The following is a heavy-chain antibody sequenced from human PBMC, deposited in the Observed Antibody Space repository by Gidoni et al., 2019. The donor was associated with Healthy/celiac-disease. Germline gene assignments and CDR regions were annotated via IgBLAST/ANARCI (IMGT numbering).Heavy chain of an antibody. CDR1: GFTFGDYA. Sequence: EVQLVESGGGLVKPGRSLRLSCTASGFTFGDYAMSWFRQAPGKGLEWVGFIRSKAYGGTTEYAASVKGRFTISRDDSKSIAYLQMNSLKTEDTAVYYCTRDLRRDGYNSDDAFDIWGQGTMVTVSS. CDR3: TRDLRRDGYNSDDAFDI. D-gene: IGHD5-12*01. V-gene: IGHV3-49*05. CDR2: IRSKAYGGTT. J-gene: IGHJ3*02.